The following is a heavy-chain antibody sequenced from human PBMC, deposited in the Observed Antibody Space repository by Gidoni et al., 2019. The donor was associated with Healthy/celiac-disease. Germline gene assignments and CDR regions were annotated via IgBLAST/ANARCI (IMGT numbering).Heavy chain of an antibody. CDR1: GYTFTSYY. D-gene: IGHD3-22*01. CDR2: INPSGGST. Sequence: QVQLVQSGAEVKKPGASVKVSCKASGYTFTSYYMHWVRQAPGQGLEWMGIINPSGGSTSYAQKFQGRVTMTRDTSTSTVYMELSSLRSEDTAVYYCARAPEGDSSGYFLDSRLNAFDIWGQGTMVTVSS. V-gene: IGHV1-46*01. J-gene: IGHJ3*02. CDR3: ARAPEGDSSGYFLDSRLNAFDI.